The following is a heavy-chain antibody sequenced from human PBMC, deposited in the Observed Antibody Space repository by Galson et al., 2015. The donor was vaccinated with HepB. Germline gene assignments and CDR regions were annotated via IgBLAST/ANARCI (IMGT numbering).Heavy chain of an antibody. CDR1: GGSISSGGYY. V-gene: IGHV4-31*03. D-gene: IGHD2-2*01. J-gene: IGHJ3*02. CDR2: IYYSWST. CDR3: ARGGWGGYCSSTSCHSSEGAFDI. Sequence: LTCTVSGGSISSGGYYWSWIRQHPGKGLEWIGYIYYSWSTYYNPSLKSRVTISVDTSKNQFSLKLSSVTAADTAVYYCARGGWGGYCSSTSCHSSEGAFDIWGQGTMVTVSS.